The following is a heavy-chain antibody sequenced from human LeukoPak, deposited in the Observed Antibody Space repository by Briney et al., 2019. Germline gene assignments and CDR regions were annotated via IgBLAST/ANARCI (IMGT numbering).Heavy chain of an antibody. CDR3: ARSEVGYCSSTSCYHFDY. Sequence: ASVKVSCKASGYTFTSYDINWVRQATGQGLEWMGWMNPNSGNTGYAQKFQGRVTMTRNTSISTAYMELSSLRSEDTAVYYCARSEVGYCSSTSCYHFDYWGQGTLVTVSS. CDR1: GYTFTSYD. V-gene: IGHV1-8*01. CDR2: MNPNSGNT. D-gene: IGHD2-2*01. J-gene: IGHJ4*02.